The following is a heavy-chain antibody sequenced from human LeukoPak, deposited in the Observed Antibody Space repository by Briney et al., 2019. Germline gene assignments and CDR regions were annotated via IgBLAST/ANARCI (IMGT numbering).Heavy chain of an antibody. CDR3: ATETNGRHYDY. V-gene: IGHV3-21*06. J-gene: IGHJ4*02. CDR1: GLTFSTSG. Sequence: SGGSLRLSCTASGLTFSTSGFNWVRQAPRKGLEWVASIGPTGSDRYHADSIKGRFTISRDNANNFLYLQMNSLRAEDTAVYYCATETNGRHYDYWGQGTLLTVSS. CDR2: IGPTGSDR. D-gene: IGHD1-14*01.